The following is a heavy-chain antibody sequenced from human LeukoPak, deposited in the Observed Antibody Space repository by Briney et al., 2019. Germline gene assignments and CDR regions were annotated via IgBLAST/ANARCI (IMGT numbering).Heavy chain of an antibody. J-gene: IGHJ4*02. CDR2: IGAYSGNT. CDR3: AREKVGGTNHFVY. D-gene: IGHD1-26*01. V-gene: IGHV1-18*01. CDR1: GYTFTSNG. Sequence: GASVKVSCKASGYTFTSNGISWVRQAPGQGLEWMGWIGAYSGNTKYAQNLQGRVTMTRDTSTSTAYMELRSLRSDDTAVYYCAREKVGGTNHFVYWGQGTLVSVSS.